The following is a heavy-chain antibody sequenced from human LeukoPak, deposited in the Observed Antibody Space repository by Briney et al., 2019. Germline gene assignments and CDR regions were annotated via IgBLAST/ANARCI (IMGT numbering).Heavy chain of an antibody. D-gene: IGHD3-22*01. V-gene: IGHV3-30*04. CDR2: TSSDGSDT. CDR1: GFIFSSYA. J-gene: IGHJ4*02. CDR3: ARYRYYFDSRGYYYPSYYFDY. Sequence: GGSLRLSCAASGFIFSSYAMHWVRQAPGKGLEWVAITSSDGSDTYYADSVKGRFTISRDNSKNTLYLQMNSLRPEDTAVYYCARYRYYFDSRGYYYPSYYFDYWGQGSLVTVSS.